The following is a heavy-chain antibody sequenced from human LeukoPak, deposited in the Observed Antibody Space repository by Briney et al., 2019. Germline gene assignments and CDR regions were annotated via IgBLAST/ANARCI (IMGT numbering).Heavy chain of an antibody. D-gene: IGHD3-10*01. V-gene: IGHV3-30*18. J-gene: IGHJ4*02. Sequence: GGSLRLSCAASGFTFSNYGMHWVRQAPGKGLEWVAVISYDGSNKYYADSVKGRFTISRDNSKNTLYLQMNSLRVEDTAVYYCAKDVGPGFGEFRALEYWGQGTLVTVSS. CDR2: ISYDGSNK. CDR1: GFTFSNYG. CDR3: AKDVGPGFGEFRALEY.